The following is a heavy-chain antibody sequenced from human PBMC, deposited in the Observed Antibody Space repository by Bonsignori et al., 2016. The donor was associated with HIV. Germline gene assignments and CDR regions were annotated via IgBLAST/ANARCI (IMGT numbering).Heavy chain of an antibody. CDR2: VQQDGSEK. D-gene: IGHD3-9*01. V-gene: IGHV3-7*01. CDR3: ARQRVDFDWSSEDPLMIIFDY. J-gene: IGHJ4*02. Sequence: VRQAPGKGLEWVANVQQDGSEKYYVDSVKGRFTISRDNAKNSLYLQMNSLRAEDTAMYYCARQRVDFDWSSEDPLMIIFDYWGQGTLVTVSS.